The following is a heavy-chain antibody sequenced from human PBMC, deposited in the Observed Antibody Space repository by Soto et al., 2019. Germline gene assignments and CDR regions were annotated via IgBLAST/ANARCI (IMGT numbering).Heavy chain of an antibody. CDR2: IIPIFGTA. CDR3: ARVVPYYDFWSGRGWFDP. V-gene: IGHV1-69*13. CDR1: GGTFSSYA. D-gene: IGHD3-3*01. Sequence: GASVKVSCKASGGTFSSYAISWVRQAPGQGLEWMGGIIPIFGTANYAQKFQGRVTITADESTSTAYMELSSLRSEDTAVYYCARVVPYYDFWSGRGWFDPWGQGTLVNVSS. J-gene: IGHJ5*02.